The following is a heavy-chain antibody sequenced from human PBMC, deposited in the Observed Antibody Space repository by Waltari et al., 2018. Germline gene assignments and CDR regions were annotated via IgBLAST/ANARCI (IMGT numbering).Heavy chain of an antibody. J-gene: IGHJ4*02. V-gene: IGHV3-30-3*01. Sequence: QLQLQESGPGLVKPSETLSLTCTVSGGSISSSSYYWGWIRQPPGKGLEWVAVISYDGSNKYYADSVKGRFTISRDNSKNTLYLQMNSLRAEDTAVYYCARSRRGYSYGDFDYWGQGTLVTVSS. CDR3: ARSRRGYSYGDFDY. D-gene: IGHD5-18*01. CDR2: ISYDGSNK. CDR1: GGSISSSS.